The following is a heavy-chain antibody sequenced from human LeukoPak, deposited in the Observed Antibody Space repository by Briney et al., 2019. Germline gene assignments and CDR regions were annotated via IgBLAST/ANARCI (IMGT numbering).Heavy chain of an antibody. CDR1: GSTVSSNY. D-gene: IGHD1-26*01. CDR2: LYTGSST. CDR3: ARDYRIEGVTGYYYYGMDV. Sequence: PGGSLRLSWAVSGSTVSSNYTSWVRQAPGRGLKWVSGLYTGSSTYYADSVKGRFTISRDDSKKTLYLQMNSLRTQDTAVYYCARDYRIEGVTGYYYYGMDVWGQGTTVTVSS. V-gene: IGHV3-53*01. J-gene: IGHJ6*02.